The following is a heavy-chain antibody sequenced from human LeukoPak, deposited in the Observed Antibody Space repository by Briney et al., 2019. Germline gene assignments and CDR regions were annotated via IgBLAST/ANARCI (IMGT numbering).Heavy chain of an antibody. CDR2: IYYSGST. D-gene: IGHD6-13*01. CDR3: ARSAAGFTYYYHGMDV. Sequence: SETLSLTCTVSGGSISSYYWSWIRQPPGKGLEWIGYIYYSGSTNYNPSLKSRVTISVDTSKNQFSLKLSSVTAADTAVYYCARSAAGFTYYYHGMDVWGQGTTVTVSS. CDR1: GGSISSYY. V-gene: IGHV4-59*01. J-gene: IGHJ6*02.